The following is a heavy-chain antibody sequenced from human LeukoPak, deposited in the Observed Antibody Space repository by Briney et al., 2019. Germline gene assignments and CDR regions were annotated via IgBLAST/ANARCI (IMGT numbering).Heavy chain of an antibody. J-gene: IGHJ4*02. D-gene: IGHD3-9*01. V-gene: IGHV3-30*02. CDR3: AKDPWGYFDWLLPSDY. Sequence: GGSLRLSCAASGFTFSNYGMHWVRQAPGKGLEWVAFTRFDGSIKYYADSVKGRFTISRDNSKNTLYLQMNSLRAEDTAVYYCAKDPWGYFDWLLPSDYWGQGTLVTVSS. CDR2: TRFDGSIK. CDR1: GFTFSNYG.